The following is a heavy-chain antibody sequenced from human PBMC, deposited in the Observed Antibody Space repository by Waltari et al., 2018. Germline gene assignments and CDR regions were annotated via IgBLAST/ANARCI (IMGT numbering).Heavy chain of an antibody. J-gene: IGHJ3*02. CDR1: GYTFTGYY. D-gene: IGHD6-6*01. Sequence: QVQLVQSGAEVKKPGASVTVSCKASGYTFTGYYMHWVRQAPGQGLEWMGRINANSGGTNYAQKFKGRFTMTSDTSISTAYMELSRLRSDDTAVYYCARDTTQLVAAGAFDIWGQGTMVTVSS. V-gene: IGHV1-2*06. CDR3: ARDTTQLVAAGAFDI. CDR2: INANSGGT.